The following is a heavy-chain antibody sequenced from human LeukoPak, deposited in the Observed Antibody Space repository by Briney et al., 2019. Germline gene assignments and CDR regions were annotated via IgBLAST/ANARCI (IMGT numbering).Heavy chain of an antibody. D-gene: IGHD4-17*01. CDR1: GDSISNSDFY. CDR3: ARDHLRTYGMDV. Sequence: SETLSLTCTVSGDSISNSDFYWGWIRQPPGKGLEWIAYIFYSGNSYYNPSLKSRVTVSVDTSRNLFSLKLSSVTAADTAVYYCARDHLRTYGMDVWGQGTTVTVSS. V-gene: IGHV4-30-4*02. CDR2: IFYSGNS. J-gene: IGHJ6*02.